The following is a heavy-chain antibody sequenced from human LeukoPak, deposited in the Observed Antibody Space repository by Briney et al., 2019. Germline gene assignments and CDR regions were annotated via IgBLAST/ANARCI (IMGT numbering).Heavy chain of an antibody. D-gene: IGHD3-22*01. Sequence: PGGSLRLSCAASGFTFSSYAMHWVRQAPGKGLEYVSAISSNGGSTYYANSVKGRFTISRDNSKNTLYLQMGSLRAEDMAVYYCARDKYYDSSGYYFYVDCWGRGTLVTVSS. V-gene: IGHV3-64*01. CDR3: ARDKYYDSSGYYFYVDC. CDR2: ISSNGGST. CDR1: GFTFSSYA. J-gene: IGHJ4*02.